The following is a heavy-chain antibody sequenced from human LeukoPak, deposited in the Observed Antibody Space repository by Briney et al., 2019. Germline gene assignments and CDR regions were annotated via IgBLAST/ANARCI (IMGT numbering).Heavy chain of an antibody. CDR3: ARAYCSGGSCYNLDY. D-gene: IGHD2-15*01. CDR1: GFTFSSYA. V-gene: IGHV3-23*01. CDR2: ISGSGGST. J-gene: IGHJ4*02. Sequence: GGSLRLSCAASGFTFSSYAMSWVRQAPGKGLEWVSAISGSGGSTYYADSVKGRFTISRDNSKNTLYLQMNSLRAEDTAVYYCARAYCSGGSCYNLDYWGQGTLVTVSS.